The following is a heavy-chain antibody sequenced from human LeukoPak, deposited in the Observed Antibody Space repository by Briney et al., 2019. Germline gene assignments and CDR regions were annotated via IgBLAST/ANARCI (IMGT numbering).Heavy chain of an antibody. CDR2: IYSGGTT. J-gene: IGHJ6*03. D-gene: IGHD1/OR15-1a*01. V-gene: IGHV3-53*01. Sequence: PGGSLRLSCAASGFTFSTYGMNWVRQAPGKGLEWVSVIYSGGTTYYADSVKGRFTISRDNSKNTLSLQMNNLRAEDTAVYYCARDGYGNNYMDVWGKGTTVTVSS. CDR1: GFTFSTYG. CDR3: ARDGYGNNYMDV.